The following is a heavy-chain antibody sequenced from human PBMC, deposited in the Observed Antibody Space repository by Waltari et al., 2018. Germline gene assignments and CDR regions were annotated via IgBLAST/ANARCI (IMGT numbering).Heavy chain of an antibody. CDR3: ARGLALYYYYYYMDV. Sequence: QVQLQQWGAGLLKPSETLSLTCAVYGGSFSGYYWSWIRQPPGKGLEWIGEINHSGSTSYNPSLKSRVTISVDTSKNQFSLKLSSVTAADTAVYYCARGLALYYYYYYMDVWGKGTTVTVSS. CDR2: INHSGST. CDR1: GGSFSGYY. J-gene: IGHJ6*03. V-gene: IGHV4-34*01.